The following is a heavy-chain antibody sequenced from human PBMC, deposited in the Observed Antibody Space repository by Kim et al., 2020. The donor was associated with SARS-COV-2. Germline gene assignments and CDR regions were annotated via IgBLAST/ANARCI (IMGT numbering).Heavy chain of an antibody. CDR3: VGDRDAS. Sequence: GGSLRLSCAASGFTFSNYAMYWVRQAPGKGLECVSGISGDARSTSYADSVKGRFTISRDNSKSTLYLQMNSLRVEDTAMYYCVGDRDASWGQGTLVTVSS. CDR2: ISGDARST. J-gene: IGHJ5*02. V-gene: IGHV3-23*01. CDR1: GFTFSNYA.